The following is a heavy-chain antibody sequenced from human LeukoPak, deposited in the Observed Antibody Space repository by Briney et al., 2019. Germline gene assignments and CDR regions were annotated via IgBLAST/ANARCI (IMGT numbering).Heavy chain of an antibody. J-gene: IGHJ4*02. D-gene: IGHD3-22*01. CDR2: TYSGGNT. Sequence: PGGSLRLSCAASEFTVSSNHMNWVRLAPGKGLEWVSVTYSGGNTYYADSVKSRFTISRDNSENTLYLQMNSLRAEDTAVYYCARSYYDSTGYYIAILDYWGQGALVTVSS. V-gene: IGHV3-66*01. CDR1: EFTVSSNH. CDR3: ARSYYDSTGYYIAILDY.